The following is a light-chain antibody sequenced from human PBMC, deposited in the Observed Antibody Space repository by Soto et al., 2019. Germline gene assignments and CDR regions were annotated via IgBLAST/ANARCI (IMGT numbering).Light chain of an antibody. CDR1: QSITNNY. Sequence: EIVLTQSPGTLSLSPGERATLSCMASQSITNNYLAWYQQKPGRAHRLLIYGASSRATGIPDRFSGSGSGTDFTLTISRLEPEDFAMYYCQQYGYLVTFGGGTKVDI. V-gene: IGKV3-20*01. CDR3: QQYGYLVT. J-gene: IGKJ4*01. CDR2: GAS.